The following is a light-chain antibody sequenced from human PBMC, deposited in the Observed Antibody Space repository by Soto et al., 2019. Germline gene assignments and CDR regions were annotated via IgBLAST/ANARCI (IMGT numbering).Light chain of an antibody. CDR2: ELS. CDR3: GSYPSTDTPFV. Sequence: QSALTQLSSVSGSPVQTITISCTGTSTDSGGYTNVSGYQHHPGKSPKPIIYELSNRPPAHSDCCSASRSGNKAPLITSNLEAEDESDYYCGSYPSTDTPFVFGTGTKVTVL. CDR1: STDSGGYTN. V-gene: IGLV2-14*01. J-gene: IGLJ1*01.